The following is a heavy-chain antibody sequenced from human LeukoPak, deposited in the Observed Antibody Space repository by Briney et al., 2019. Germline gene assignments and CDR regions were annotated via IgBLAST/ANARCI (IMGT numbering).Heavy chain of an antibody. CDR3: ASSVQGYYGSGSPLVY. CDR1: GGTFSSYA. CDR2: IIPIFGTA. Sequence: ASMKVSCKASGGTFSSYAISWVRQAPGQGLEWMGGIIPIFGTANYAQKFQGRVTITADKSTSTAYMELSSLRSEDTAVYYCASSVQGYYGSGSPLVYWGQGTLVTVSS. D-gene: IGHD3-10*01. J-gene: IGHJ4*02. V-gene: IGHV1-69*06.